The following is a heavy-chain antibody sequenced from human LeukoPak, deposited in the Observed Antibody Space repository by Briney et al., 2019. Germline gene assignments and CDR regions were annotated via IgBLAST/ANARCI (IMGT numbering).Heavy chain of an antibody. J-gene: IGHJ6*02. CDR3: ARGWYGSGSYYSGMDV. D-gene: IGHD3-10*01. Sequence: SETLALTCTVSGGSISSHYWSWVRQPPGKGLEWIGYIYYSGSTNYNPSLKSRVTISVDTSKNQFSLKLSSVTAADTAVYYCARGWYGSGSYYSGMDVWGQGTTVTVSS. CDR1: GGSISSHY. V-gene: IGHV4-59*08. CDR2: IYYSGST.